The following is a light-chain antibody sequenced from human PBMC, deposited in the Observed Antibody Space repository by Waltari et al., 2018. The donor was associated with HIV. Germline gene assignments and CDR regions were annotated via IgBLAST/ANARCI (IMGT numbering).Light chain of an antibody. J-gene: IGLJ3*02. CDR2: RNN. CDR3: AAWDDSLSGWV. CDR1: SSNIGSNY. V-gene: IGLV1-47*01. Sequence: QSVLTQPPSASGTPGQRVTISCSGSSSNIGSNYIYWYQQLPGTAPKLLIYRNNQRPSGVPARFSGSKSGTSASLAISVLRSEDEADYSCAAWDDSLSGWVFGGGTKLTVL.